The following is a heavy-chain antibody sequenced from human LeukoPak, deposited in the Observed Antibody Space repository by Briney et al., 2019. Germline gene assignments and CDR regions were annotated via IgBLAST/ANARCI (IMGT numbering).Heavy chain of an antibody. J-gene: IGHJ3*02. CDR1: GYSFTSYY. CDR2: INPSGGST. Sequence: GASVKVSCKASGYSFTSYYIHWVRQAPGQGLEWMGIINPSGGSTSHAQKFQGRVTMTRDTSTSTLYMELSSLRSEDTAVYYCARCLRGGDFVAQDAFDIWGQGTMVTVSS. CDR3: ARCLRGGDFVAQDAFDI. D-gene: IGHD2-21*02. V-gene: IGHV1-46*01.